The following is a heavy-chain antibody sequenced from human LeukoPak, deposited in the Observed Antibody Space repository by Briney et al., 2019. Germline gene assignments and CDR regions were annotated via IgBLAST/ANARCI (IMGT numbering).Heavy chain of an antibody. Sequence: GGSLRLSCAASGFTFSSYWMSWVRQAPGKGLEWVSGINWNGGSTGYADSVKGRFTISRDNAKNSLYLQMNSLRAEDTALYYCARVKDYYDSSGYYYVNSPSFDYWGQGTLVTVSS. J-gene: IGHJ4*02. V-gene: IGHV3-20*04. CDR2: INWNGGST. CDR3: ARVKDYYDSSGYYYVNSPSFDY. D-gene: IGHD3-22*01. CDR1: GFTFSSYW.